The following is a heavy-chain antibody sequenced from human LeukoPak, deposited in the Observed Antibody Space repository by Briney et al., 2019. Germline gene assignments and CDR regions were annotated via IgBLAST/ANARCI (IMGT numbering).Heavy chain of an antibody. Sequence: GGSLRLSCAASGFTFSSYSMNWVRQAPGKGLEWVSSISSSSSYIYYADSVKGRFTISRDNAKNSLYLQMNSLRAEDTAVYYCARSGGGVVAATFWGQGTLVTVSS. D-gene: IGHD2-15*01. V-gene: IGHV3-21*01. CDR2: ISSSSSYI. J-gene: IGHJ4*02. CDR3: ARSGGGVVAATF. CDR1: GFTFSSYS.